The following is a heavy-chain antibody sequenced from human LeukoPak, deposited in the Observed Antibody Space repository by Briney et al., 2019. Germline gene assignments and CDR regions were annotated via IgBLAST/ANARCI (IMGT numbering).Heavy chain of an antibody. CDR1: GGSISSSSYH. D-gene: IGHD3-22*01. V-gene: IGHV4-39*07. CDR2: IYYSGST. J-gene: IGHJ4*02. Sequence: PSETLSLPCTVSGGSISSSSYHWGWIRQPPGKGLEWIGSIYYSGSTYYNPSLKSRVTISVDTSKNQFSLKLSSVTAADTAVYYCARDRALNDYYDSSGYSYFDYWGQGTLVTVS. CDR3: ARDRALNDYYDSSGYSYFDY.